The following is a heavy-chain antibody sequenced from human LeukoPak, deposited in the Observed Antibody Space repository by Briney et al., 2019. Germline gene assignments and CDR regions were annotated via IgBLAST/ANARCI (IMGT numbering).Heavy chain of an antibody. J-gene: IGHJ4*02. CDR3: ARGGGYASPIGY. CDR2: IYHSGST. V-gene: IGHV4-59*01. D-gene: IGHD5-12*01. Sequence: SETLSLTCTLSGGSISTYYWSWIRQPPWKGLEWIGYIYHSGSTNYNPSLKSRVTISVDTSKNQFSLKLSSVTAAAAAVYYCARGGGYASPIGYWGQGALVTVSS. CDR1: GGSISTYY.